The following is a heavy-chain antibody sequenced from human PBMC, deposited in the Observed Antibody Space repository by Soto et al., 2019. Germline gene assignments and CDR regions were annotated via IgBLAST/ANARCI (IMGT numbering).Heavy chain of an antibody. J-gene: IGHJ6*01. D-gene: IGHD2-15*01. Sequence: SETLSLTCAVSGGSICSSNWWSWVRQPPGKGLEWFGEIYHSGSTNYNPSLKSRVTISVDKSKNQVSLKLSSVTAADTAVFYCARDGGKRNYYGMAVRGQATTVTLSS. CDR1: GGSICSSNW. CDR3: ARDGGKRNYYGMAV. V-gene: IGHV4-4*02. CDR2: IYHSGST.